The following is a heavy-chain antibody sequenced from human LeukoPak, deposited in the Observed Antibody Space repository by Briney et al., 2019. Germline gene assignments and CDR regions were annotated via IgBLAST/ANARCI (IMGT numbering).Heavy chain of an antibody. J-gene: IGHJ3*02. V-gene: IGHV1-2*02. CDR3: ARAATYYYDSSGYYFGGDAFDI. CDR1: GYTFTGYY. D-gene: IGHD3-22*01. CDR2: INPNSGGK. Sequence: ASVKVSCKASGYTFTGYYMHWVRQAPGQGLEWMGWINPNSGGKNYAQKFQGRVTMTRDTSISTAYMELSRLRSDDTAVYYCARAATYYYDSSGYYFGGDAFDIWGQGTMVTVSS.